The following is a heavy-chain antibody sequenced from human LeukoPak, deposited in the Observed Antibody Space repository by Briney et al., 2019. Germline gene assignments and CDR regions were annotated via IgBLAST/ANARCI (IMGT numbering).Heavy chain of an antibody. CDR1: GYTFTSYD. CDR2: MNPNSGNT. J-gene: IGHJ4*02. CDR3: ARESVFLPSIDY. Sequence: ASVKVSCKASGYTFTSYDINWVRQATGQGLEWMGWMNPNSGNTGYAQKFQGRVTMTRNTSISTAYMELSSLRSEDTAVYYCARESVFLPSIDYWGQGTLVTVSS. D-gene: IGHD2/OR15-2a*01. V-gene: IGHV1-8*01.